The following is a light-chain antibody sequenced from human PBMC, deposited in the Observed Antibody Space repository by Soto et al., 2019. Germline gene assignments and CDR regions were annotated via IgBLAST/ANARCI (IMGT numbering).Light chain of an antibody. J-gene: IGKJ3*01. CDR2: LAS. CDR3: QQYYGSPFT. Sequence: DIVMTQSPDSLAVSLGERATINCKSSQSVLYSSNNKNYLAWYQQKPRQPPKLLIYLASTRESGVPDRFSGSGSGTDFTLTISSLQAEDVAVYYCQQYYGSPFTFGPGTKVDIK. CDR1: QSVLYSSNNKNY. V-gene: IGKV4-1*01.